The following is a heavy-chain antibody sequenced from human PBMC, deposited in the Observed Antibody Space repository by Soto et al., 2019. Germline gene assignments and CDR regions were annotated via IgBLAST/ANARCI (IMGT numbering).Heavy chain of an antibody. V-gene: IGHV3-23*01. J-gene: IGHJ3*02. D-gene: IGHD4-17*01. CDR3: ANAFYGDSLSVFAFDI. Sequence: GGSLRLSCAASGFTFSSYAMSWVRQAPGKGLEWVSAISGSGGSTYYADSVKGRFTISRDNSKNTLYLQMNSLRAEDTAVYYCANAFYGDSLSVFAFDIWGQGTMVTVSS. CDR1: GFTFSSYA. CDR2: ISGSGGST.